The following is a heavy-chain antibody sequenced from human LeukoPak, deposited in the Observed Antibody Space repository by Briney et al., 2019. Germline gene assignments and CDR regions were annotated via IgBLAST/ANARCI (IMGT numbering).Heavy chain of an antibody. CDR1: GYTFTSYG. CDR3: ASYLRDATSLDY. J-gene: IGHJ4*02. Sequence: GASVKVSCKASGYTFTSYGISWVRQAPGQGLEWMGWISAYNGNTNYAQKLQGRITMTTDTSTSTAYIELRSLRSDDTAVYYCASYLRDATSLDYWGQGTLVTVSS. D-gene: IGHD2-15*01. CDR2: ISAYNGNT. V-gene: IGHV1-18*01.